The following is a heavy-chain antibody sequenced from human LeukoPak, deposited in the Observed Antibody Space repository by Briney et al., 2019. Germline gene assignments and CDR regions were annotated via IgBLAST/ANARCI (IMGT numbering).Heavy chain of an antibody. Sequence: SETLSLTCAVYGGSFSGYYWSWIRQPPGKGLEWIGEINHSGGTNYNPSLKSRVTISVDTSKNQFSLKLSSVTAADTAVYYCARGYSYGYYYYYYMDVWGKGTTVTVSS. D-gene: IGHD5-18*01. CDR3: ARGYSYGYYYYYYMDV. CDR2: INHSGGT. V-gene: IGHV4-34*01. J-gene: IGHJ6*03. CDR1: GGSFSGYY.